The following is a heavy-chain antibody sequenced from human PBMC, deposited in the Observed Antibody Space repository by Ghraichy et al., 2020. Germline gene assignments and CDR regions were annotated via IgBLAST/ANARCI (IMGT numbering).Heavy chain of an antibody. D-gene: IGHD4-17*01. CDR1: GFTFSSYW. CDR3: ARESTVTLPYYYYYGMDV. V-gene: IGHV3-74*01. J-gene: IGHJ6*02. Sequence: GGSLRLSCAASGFTFSSYWMHWVRQAPGKGLVWVSRINSDGSSTSYADSVKGRFTISRDNAKNTLYLQMNSLRAEDTAVYYCARESTVTLPYYYYYGMDVWGQGTTVTVSS. CDR2: INSDGSST.